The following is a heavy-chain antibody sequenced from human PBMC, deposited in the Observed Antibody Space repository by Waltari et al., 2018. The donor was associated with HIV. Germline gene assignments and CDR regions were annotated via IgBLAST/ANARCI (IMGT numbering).Heavy chain of an antibody. CDR2: TRYDGTKK. V-gene: IGHV3-30*02. D-gene: IGHD3-22*01. CDR1: GFTFSNYG. CDR3: AKAPHHYDSSGPVY. Sequence: QVQLVESGGGVVQPGGSLRLSCTASGFTFSNYGMHWVRQAPGKGLQWGAFTRYDGTKKYYVDSVKGRFIISRDNSKNTLSLQMHSLRAEDTAVYYCAKAPHHYDSSGPVYWGQGTLVTVSS. J-gene: IGHJ4*02.